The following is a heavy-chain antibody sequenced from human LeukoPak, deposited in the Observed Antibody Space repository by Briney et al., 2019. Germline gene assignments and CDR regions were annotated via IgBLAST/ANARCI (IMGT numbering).Heavy chain of an antibody. CDR2: IYSGGST. CDR3: ASNVDTAMVGGDYYFDY. D-gene: IGHD5-18*01. V-gene: IGHV3-66*01. CDR1: GFTVSSNY. J-gene: IGHJ4*02. Sequence: GGSLRLSCAASGFTVSSNYMSWVRQAPGKGLEWDSVIYSGGSTYYADSVKGRFTISRDNSKNTLYLQMNSLRAEDTAVYYCASNVDTAMVGGDYYFDYWGQGTLVTVSS.